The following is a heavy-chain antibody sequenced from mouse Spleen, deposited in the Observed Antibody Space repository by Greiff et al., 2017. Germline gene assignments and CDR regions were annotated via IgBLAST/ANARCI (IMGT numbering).Heavy chain of an antibody. D-gene: IGHD2-4*01. V-gene: IGHV5-9-2*01. CDR1: GFTFSSYG. CDR2: ISGGGSYT. CDR3: ARDDYDAY. Sequence: EVNVVESGGGLVKPGGSLKLSCAASGFTFSSYGMSWVRQTPEKRLEWVATISGGGSYTYYPDSVKGRFTISRDNAKNNLYLQMSSLRSEDTALYYCARDDYDAYWGQGTLVTVSA. J-gene: IGHJ3*01.